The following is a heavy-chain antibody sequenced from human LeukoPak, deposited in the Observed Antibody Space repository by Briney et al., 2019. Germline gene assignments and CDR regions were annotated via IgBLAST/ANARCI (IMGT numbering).Heavy chain of an antibody. CDR3: ATDRDNSDWQKRFDS. CDR1: GFTFSTYW. CDR2: INQDASEI. V-gene: IGHV3-7*01. J-gene: IGHJ4*02. Sequence: PGGSLRLSCAASGFTFSTYWMNWYRQAPGRGLEWVGNINQDASEINYVDSARGRFTISRDNAKNSLHLQMNSLRADDTAVYYCATDRDNSDWQKRFDSWGQGTLVTVSS. D-gene: IGHD2-21*02.